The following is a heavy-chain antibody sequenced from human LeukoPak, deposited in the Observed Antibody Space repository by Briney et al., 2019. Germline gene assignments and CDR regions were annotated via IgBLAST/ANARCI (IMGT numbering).Heavy chain of an antibody. D-gene: IGHD7-27*01. CDR1: GGSISSYY. CDR3: PSRKLGNDY. CDR2: IYHTGST. J-gene: IGHJ4*02. V-gene: IGHV4-59*01. Sequence: SETLSLTCTLSGGSISSYYWSWIRQPPGKGLEGIGYIYHTGSTSYSPSLKRRVTISADTSQNQFSLKLGSVTAADTAVYYLPSRKLGNDYWGQGNLGSVSS.